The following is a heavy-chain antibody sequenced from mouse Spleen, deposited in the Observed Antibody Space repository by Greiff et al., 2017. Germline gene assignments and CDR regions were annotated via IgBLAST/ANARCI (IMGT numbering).Heavy chain of an antibody. CDR1: GYTFTDYY. CDR3: ARWGVASFAY. V-gene: IGHV1-76*01. CDR2: IYPGSGNT. J-gene: IGHJ3*01. Sequence: VQLQQSGAELVRLGASVKLSCKASGYTFTDYYINWVKQRPGQGLEWIARIYPGSGNTYYNEKFKGKATLTAEKSSSTAYMQLSSLTSEDSAVYFCARWGVASFAYWGQGTLVTVSA.